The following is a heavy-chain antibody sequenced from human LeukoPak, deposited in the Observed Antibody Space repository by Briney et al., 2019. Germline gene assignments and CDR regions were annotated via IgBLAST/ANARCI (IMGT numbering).Heavy chain of an antibody. CDR1: GYSISSGYY. D-gene: IGHD3-3*01. CDR2: IYHSGST. J-gene: IGHJ3*02. V-gene: IGHV4-38-2*02. Sequence: PSETLSLTCTVSGYSISSGYYWGWIRQPPGKGLEWIGSIYHSGSTYYNPSLKSRVTISVDTSKNQFSLKLSSVTAADTAVYYCARTYYDFWSGYYSWGQGTMVTVSS. CDR3: ARTYYDFWSGYYS.